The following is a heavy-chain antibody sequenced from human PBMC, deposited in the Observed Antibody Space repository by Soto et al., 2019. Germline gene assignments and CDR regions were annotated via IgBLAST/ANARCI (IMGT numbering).Heavy chain of an antibody. Sequence: SETLSLTCTVSGCSISSSSYYWGWIRQPPGKGLEWIGSIYYSGSTYYNPSLKSRVTISVDTSKNQFSLTLSSVTAADTAVYYCARVRSGSYPPWRYWGQGTLVTVSS. V-gene: IGHV4-39*01. D-gene: IGHD1-26*01. CDR3: ARVRSGSYPPWRY. J-gene: IGHJ4*02. CDR2: IYYSGST. CDR1: GCSISSSSYY.